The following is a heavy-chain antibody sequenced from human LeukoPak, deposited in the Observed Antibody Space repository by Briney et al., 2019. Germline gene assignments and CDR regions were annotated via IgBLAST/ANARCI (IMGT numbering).Heavy chain of an antibody. CDR2: ISGSGGST. CDR3: AKPSGYYPLSSFDY. D-gene: IGHD3-22*01. V-gene: IGHV3-23*01. J-gene: IGHJ4*02. CDR1: GFTFSSYA. Sequence: GGSLRLSCAASGFTFSSYAMSWVRQAPGKGLEWASAISGSGGSTYYADSVKGRFTISRDNSKNTLYLQMNSLRAEDTAVYYCAKPSGYYPLSSFDYWGQGTLVTVSS.